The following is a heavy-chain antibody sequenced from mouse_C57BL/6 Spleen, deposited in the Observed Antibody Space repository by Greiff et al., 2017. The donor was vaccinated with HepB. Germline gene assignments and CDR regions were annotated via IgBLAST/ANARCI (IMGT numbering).Heavy chain of an antibody. D-gene: IGHD2-5*01. CDR3: ARVEDYSNYFSWFAY. Sequence: VQLQHSGPELMKPGASVKISCKASGYTFTDYYMNWVKQSHGKSLEWIGDINPNNGGTSYNQKFKGKATLTVDKSSSTAYMELRSLTSEDSAVYYCARVEDYSNYFSWFAYWGQGTLVTVSA. V-gene: IGHV1-26*01. J-gene: IGHJ3*01. CDR2: INPNNGGT. CDR1: GYTFTDYY.